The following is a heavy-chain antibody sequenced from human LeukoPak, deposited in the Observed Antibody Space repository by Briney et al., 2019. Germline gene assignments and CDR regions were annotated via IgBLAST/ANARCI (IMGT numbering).Heavy chain of an antibody. CDR3: ARYSTVKTLDY. Sequence: ASVKVSCKASGYTFTSYYMHWARQAPGQGLEWMGIINPSGGSTSYAQKFQGRVTMTRDTSTSTVYMELSSLRSEDTAVYYCARYSTVKTLDYWGQGTLVTVSS. CDR1: GYTFTSYY. CDR2: INPSGGST. D-gene: IGHD4-11*01. J-gene: IGHJ4*02. V-gene: IGHV1-46*01.